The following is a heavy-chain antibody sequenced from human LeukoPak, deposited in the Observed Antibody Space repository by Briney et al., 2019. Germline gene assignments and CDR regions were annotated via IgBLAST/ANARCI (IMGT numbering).Heavy chain of an antibody. CDR1: GFTFSSYW. J-gene: IGHJ4*02. CDR2: IKSDGSST. D-gene: IGHD2-21*02. Sequence: PGGPLRLSCAASGFTFSSYWMHWVRQPPGKGLVWVSRIKSDGSSTSYADSVKGRLTISRDNAKNTLYLQMHSLRAEDTAVYYCARARGGDSLFDYWGQGTLVTVSS. CDR3: ARARGGDSLFDY. V-gene: IGHV3-74*01.